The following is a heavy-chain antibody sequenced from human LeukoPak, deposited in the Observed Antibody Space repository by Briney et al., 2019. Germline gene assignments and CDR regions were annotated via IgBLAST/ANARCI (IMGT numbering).Heavy chain of an antibody. D-gene: IGHD2-15*01. Sequence: ASETLSLTCTVSGGSINNYYWSWIRQPAGKGLEWLGRIYTRGSTNYNPSLKSRVTMSVDTSKNQFSLKLSSVTAADTAVYYCARGRYCSADICSGGDAFDIWGRGTMVSVSS. J-gene: IGHJ3*02. CDR1: GGSINNYY. CDR2: IYTRGST. CDR3: ARGRYCSADICSGGDAFDI. V-gene: IGHV4-4*07.